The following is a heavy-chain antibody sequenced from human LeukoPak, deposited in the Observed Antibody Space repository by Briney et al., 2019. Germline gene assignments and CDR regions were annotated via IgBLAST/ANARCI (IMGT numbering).Heavy chain of an antibody. D-gene: IGHD2-21*02. CDR1: GGSISSYY. CDR3: ARVSCGGDCYYFDY. V-gene: IGHV4-59*01. J-gene: IGHJ4*02. CDR2: IYYSGST. Sequence: SETLSLTCTVSGGSISSYYRSWIRQPPGKGLEWIGYIYYSGSTNYNPSLKSRVTISVDTSKNQFSLKLSSVTAADTAVYYCARVSCGGDCYYFDYWGQGTLVTVSS.